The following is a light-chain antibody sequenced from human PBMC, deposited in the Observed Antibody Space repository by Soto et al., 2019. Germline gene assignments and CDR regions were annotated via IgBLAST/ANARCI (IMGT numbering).Light chain of an antibody. CDR2: EVS. Sequence: QSVLTQPASVSGSPGQSITISCTGTSSDVGGYNYVSWYQQHPGKAPKLVIYEVSNRPSGVSNRFSGSKSGNTASLTISGPQAEDEADYYCSSYTSSSTPYVFGTGTKVTVL. CDR1: SSDVGGYNY. V-gene: IGLV2-14*01. J-gene: IGLJ1*01. CDR3: SSYTSSSTPYV.